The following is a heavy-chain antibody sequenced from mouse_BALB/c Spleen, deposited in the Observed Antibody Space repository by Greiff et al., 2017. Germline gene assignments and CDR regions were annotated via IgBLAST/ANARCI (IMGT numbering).Heavy chain of an antibody. D-gene: IGHD3-2*01. V-gene: IGHV1-14*01. J-gene: IGHJ4*01. Sequence: EVQLQQSGPELVKPGASVKMSCKASGYTFTSYVMHWVKQKPGQGLEWIGYINPYNDGTKYNEKFKGKATLTSDKSSSTAYMELSSLTSEDSAVYYCASSDSSDPYYAMDYWGQGTSVTVAS. CDR2: INPYNDGT. CDR1: GYTFTSYV. CDR3: ASSDSSDPYYAMDY.